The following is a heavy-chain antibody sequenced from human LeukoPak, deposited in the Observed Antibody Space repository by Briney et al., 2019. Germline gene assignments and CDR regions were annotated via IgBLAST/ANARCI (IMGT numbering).Heavy chain of an antibody. V-gene: IGHV1-69*06. CDR1: GATFSSYA. CDR3: ARTQGHYYYYYMDV. Sequence: SVKLSCTAAGATFSSYAISWVRQAPGQGLEGMGGIIPIFGTANYAQKFQGRVTITADKSTSTDYMEMSSLRSEDTAVYYCARTQGHYYYYYMDVWGKGTTVTVSS. J-gene: IGHJ6*03. CDR2: IIPIFGTA.